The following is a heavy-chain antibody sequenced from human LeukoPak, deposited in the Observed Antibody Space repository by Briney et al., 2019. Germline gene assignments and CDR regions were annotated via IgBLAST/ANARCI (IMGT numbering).Heavy chain of an antibody. Sequence: GESLRLSCAASGFTFTTYWLGWVRQPPGKGLEWVANIKQDGTEKYYVDSVKGRFTISRDNAKNSLYLQMNSLRAEDTALYYCAGTGGLGYWGQGTLVTVSS. J-gene: IGHJ4*02. V-gene: IGHV3-7*03. D-gene: IGHD3-16*01. CDR1: GFTFTTYW. CDR2: IKQDGTEK. CDR3: AGTGGLGY.